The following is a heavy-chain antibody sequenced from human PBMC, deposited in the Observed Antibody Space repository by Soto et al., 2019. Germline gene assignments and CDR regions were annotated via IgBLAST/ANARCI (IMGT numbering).Heavy chain of an antibody. Sequence: SETLSLTCTVSGGSISSGDYYWSWIRQPPGKGLEWIGYIYYSGSTYYNPSLKSRVTISVDTSKNQFSLKLSSVTAADTAVYYCARDLVVVAATQRTHYYYYGMDVRGQRTTVTVSS. CDR3: ARDLVVVAATQRTHYYYYGMDV. J-gene: IGHJ6*02. D-gene: IGHD2-15*01. CDR1: GGSISSGDYY. CDR2: IYYSGST. V-gene: IGHV4-30-4*01.